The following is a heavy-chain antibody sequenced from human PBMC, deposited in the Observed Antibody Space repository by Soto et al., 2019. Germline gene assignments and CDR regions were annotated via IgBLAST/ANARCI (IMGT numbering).Heavy chain of an antibody. CDR3: SRDSSVAAAYYYYGMDV. CDR2: MTYDGSKK. J-gene: IGHJ6*02. V-gene: IGHV3-30-3*01. D-gene: IGHD6-13*01. CDR1: RLTFRGYT. Sequence: GGRLTLSCAAARLTFRGYTIHRVRQTPGKEMQWMALMTYDGSKKYYADSVKGRFTISKDNSQNTMYLQMNSLRADDTAVYYCSRDSSVAAAYYYYGMDVWGQGTTVTVSS.